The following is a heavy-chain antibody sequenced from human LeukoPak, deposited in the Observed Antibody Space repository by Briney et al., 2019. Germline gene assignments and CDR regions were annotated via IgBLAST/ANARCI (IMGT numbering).Heavy chain of an antibody. CDR1: GGSISRGGYY. CDR2: IHYSGST. CDR3: ARAPLNCSSTSCYYYYYMDV. J-gene: IGHJ6*03. V-gene: IGHV4-31*03. D-gene: IGHD2-2*01. Sequence: SETLSLTCTVSGGSISRGGYYWSWIRQHPGKGLEWIGYIHYSGSTYYNPSLKSRVTISVDTSKNQFSLKLSSVTAADTAVYYCARAPLNCSSTSCYYYYYMDVWGKGTTVTVSS.